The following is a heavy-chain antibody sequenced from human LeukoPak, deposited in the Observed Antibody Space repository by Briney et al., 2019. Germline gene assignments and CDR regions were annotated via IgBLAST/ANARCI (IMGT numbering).Heavy chain of an antibody. V-gene: IGHV4-31*03. CDR1: GGSISSGGYY. Sequence: SETLSLTCTVSGGSISSGGYYWSWIRQHPGNGLEWIGYIYYSGSTYYNPSLKSRVTISVDTSKNQFSLKLSSVTAADTAVYYCARGVAGSYYFDYWGQGTLVTVSS. D-gene: IGHD3-10*01. J-gene: IGHJ4*02. CDR3: ARGVAGSYYFDY. CDR2: IYYSGST.